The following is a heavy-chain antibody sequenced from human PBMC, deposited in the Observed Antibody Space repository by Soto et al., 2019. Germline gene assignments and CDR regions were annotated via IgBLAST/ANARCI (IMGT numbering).Heavy chain of an antibody. CDR3: AREGIVVVTAALPEYYYYGMDV. Sequence: QVQLVQSGAEVKKPGASVKVSCKASGYTFTSYGISWVRQAPGQGLEWMGWISAYNGNTNYAQKLQGRVTMTTDTSTSTAYMELRSLRSDDTAGYYCAREGIVVVTAALPEYYYYGMDVWGQGTTVTVSS. CDR2: ISAYNGNT. CDR1: GYTFTSYG. J-gene: IGHJ6*02. V-gene: IGHV1-18*01. D-gene: IGHD2-2*01.